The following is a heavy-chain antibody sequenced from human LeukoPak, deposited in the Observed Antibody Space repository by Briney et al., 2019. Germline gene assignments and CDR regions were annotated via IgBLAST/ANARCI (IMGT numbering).Heavy chain of an antibody. J-gene: IGHJ4*02. CDR2: ISSSSSNI. CDR1: GFTFSDYG. D-gene: IGHD5-18*01. V-gene: IGHV3-48*02. Sequence: GGSLRLSCAASGFTFSDYGMHWVRQAPGKGLEWASYISSSSSNINYGDSVKGRFTISRDNAKNSVYLQMNSLRDEDTAVYNCARGGPDTAVGGIPFDYWGQGTLVTVSS. CDR3: ARGGPDTAVGGIPFDY.